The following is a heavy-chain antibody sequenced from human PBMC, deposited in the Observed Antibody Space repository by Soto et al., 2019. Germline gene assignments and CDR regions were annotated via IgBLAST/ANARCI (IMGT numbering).Heavy chain of an antibody. Sequence: GASVKVSCKASGYTFTSYAMHWVRQAPGQRLEWMGWINAGNGNTKYSQKFQGRVTITRDTSASTAYMELSSLRSEDTAVYYCARVGQSYGDYDTHAFDIWGQGTMVTVSS. CDR3: ARVGQSYGDYDTHAFDI. CDR1: GYTFTSYA. D-gene: IGHD4-17*01. V-gene: IGHV1-3*01. CDR2: INAGNGNT. J-gene: IGHJ3*02.